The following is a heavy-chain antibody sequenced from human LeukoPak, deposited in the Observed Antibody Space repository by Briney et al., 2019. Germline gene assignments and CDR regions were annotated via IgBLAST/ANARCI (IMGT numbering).Heavy chain of an antibody. J-gene: IGHJ4*02. CDR3: ARDQGYSYGYGDY. Sequence: GGSLRLSCAASGFSFNTYAMSWLRQAPGKGPEWVSGISDSGAGTYYPDSVKGRFTVSRDNSKNTVYLQMNSLRAEDTAVYYCARDQGYSYGYGDYWGQGTLVTVSS. V-gene: IGHV3-23*01. CDR2: ISDSGAGT. CDR1: GFSFNTYA. D-gene: IGHD5-18*01.